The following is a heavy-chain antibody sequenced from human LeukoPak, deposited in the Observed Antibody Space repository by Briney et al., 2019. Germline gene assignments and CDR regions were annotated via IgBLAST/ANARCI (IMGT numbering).Heavy chain of an antibody. D-gene: IGHD1-26*01. CDR2: ISGSSYYI. V-gene: IGHV3-21*01. CDR3: ARAVGPFDY. CDR1: GFTFSSYT. Sequence: GGPLRLSCAASGFTFSSYTINWVRQAPGKGLEWVSSISGSSYYIYYADSVRGRFTISRDNAKNSVYLQMNSLRAEDTAVYYCARAVGPFDYWGQGTLVTVSS. J-gene: IGHJ4*02.